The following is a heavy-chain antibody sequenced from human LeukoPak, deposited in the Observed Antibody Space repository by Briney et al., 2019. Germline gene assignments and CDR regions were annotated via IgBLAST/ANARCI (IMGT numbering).Heavy chain of an antibody. V-gene: IGHV1-2*02. CDR3: ARAPWRYDFWSGATFRPFFDH. J-gene: IGHJ4*02. Sequence: GASVKVSCKASGYTFTGYYMHWVRQALGQGLEWMGWINPNSGGTNYAQKFQGRVTMTRDTSISTAYMELSRLRSDDTAVYYCARAPWRYDFWSGATFRPFFDHWGQGTLVTVSS. CDR2: INPNSGGT. D-gene: IGHD3-3*01. CDR1: GYTFTGYY.